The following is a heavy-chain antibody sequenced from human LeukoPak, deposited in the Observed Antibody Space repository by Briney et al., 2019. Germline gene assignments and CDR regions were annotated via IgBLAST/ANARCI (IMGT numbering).Heavy chain of an antibody. V-gene: IGHV3-33*01. CDR2: IWHDGSNK. D-gene: IGHD1-26*01. Sequence: GMSLGLSCAASGFTFSPYGMHWVRQAPSKGLEWVAVIWHDGSNKFYVDSVKGRFTISRDNSKNTLYLQMNSLRTEDTAVYYCGRGKASGGYSEYGLDALEMWGQGTMVTVSS. CDR1: GFTFSPYG. J-gene: IGHJ3*02. CDR3: GRGKASGGYSEYGLDALEM.